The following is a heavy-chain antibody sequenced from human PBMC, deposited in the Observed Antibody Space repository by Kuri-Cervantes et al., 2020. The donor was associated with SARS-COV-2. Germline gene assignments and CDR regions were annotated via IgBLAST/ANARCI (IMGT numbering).Heavy chain of an antibody. J-gene: IGHJ6*03. Sequence: GASLKISCAASGFTFKNYAIHLVRQAPGKGLEWISSTIVGNSNTYYADSVKGRFTISRDNTDNSLYLQMNRLRAEDTAVYYWARDEKRLAGRIKYFYYMDVWGKGTTVTVSS. V-gene: IGHV3-21*01. CDR2: TIVGNSNT. CDR3: ARDEKRLAGRIKYFYYMDV. CDR1: GFTFKNYA. D-gene: IGHD6-6*01.